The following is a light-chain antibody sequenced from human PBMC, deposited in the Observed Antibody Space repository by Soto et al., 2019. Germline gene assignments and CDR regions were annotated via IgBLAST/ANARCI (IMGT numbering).Light chain of an antibody. J-gene: IGLJ1*01. V-gene: IGLV2-14*01. Sequence: SSPTQPAPMSGSPGQSITISCTGTSRDIGNYNYFSWSQPLQGKAHKLLIYEVTSRPSGVSDRFSGSKCGMTAYLTISGLQPEGEAADSCAAYRSANTLVVFGAGTKVTVL. CDR1: SRDIGNYNY. CDR3: AAYRSANTLVV. CDR2: EVT.